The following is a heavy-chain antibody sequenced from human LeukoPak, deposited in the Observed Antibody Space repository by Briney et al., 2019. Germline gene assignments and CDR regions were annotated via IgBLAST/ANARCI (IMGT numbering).Heavy chain of an antibody. V-gene: IGHV4-39*07. J-gene: IGHJ5*02. Sequence: SETLSLTCTVSGGSISSSSYYWGWIRQLPGKGLEWIGSIYYSGSTYYNPSLKSRVTISVDTSKNQFSLKLSSVTAADTAVYYCARDADIVVVPAAHGGLDPWGQGTLVTVSS. CDR3: ARDADIVVVPAAHGGLDP. CDR2: IYYSGST. D-gene: IGHD2-2*01. CDR1: GGSISSSSYY.